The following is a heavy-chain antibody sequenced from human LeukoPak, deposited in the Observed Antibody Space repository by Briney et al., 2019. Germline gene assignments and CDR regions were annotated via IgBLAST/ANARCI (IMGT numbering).Heavy chain of an antibody. CDR1: GGTFSSYA. Sequence: GASVKVSCKASGGTFSSYAISWMRQAPGQGLEWMGGIIPIFGTANYAQKFQGRVTITADESTSTAYMELSSLRSEDTAVYYCARSISGAFDIWGQGTMVTVSS. J-gene: IGHJ3*02. CDR3: ARSISGAFDI. D-gene: IGHD2-21*01. CDR2: IIPIFGTA. V-gene: IGHV1-69*13.